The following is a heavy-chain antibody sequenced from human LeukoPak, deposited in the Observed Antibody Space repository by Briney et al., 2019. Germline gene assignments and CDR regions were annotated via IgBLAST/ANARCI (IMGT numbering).Heavy chain of an antibody. CDR1: GFTFSSYA. Sequence: GGSLRLSCAASGFTFSSYAMSWVRQAPGKGLEWVSAISGSGGSTYYADSVKGRFTISRDNSKNTLYLQMNSLRAEVTAVYYCSKAPRCLEWLARYYFDYWGQGTLVTVSS. CDR3: SKAPRCLEWLARYYFDY. D-gene: IGHD3-3*01. V-gene: IGHV3-23*01. J-gene: IGHJ4*02. CDR2: ISGSGGST.